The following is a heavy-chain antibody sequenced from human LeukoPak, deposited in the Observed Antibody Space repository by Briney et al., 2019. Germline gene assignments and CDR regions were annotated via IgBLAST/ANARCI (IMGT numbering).Heavy chain of an antibody. CDR2: IYYSGST. J-gene: IGHJ4*02. Sequence: PSETLSLTCTVSGGSISSGSYYWSWVRQPPGKGLEWIGYIYYSGSTYYNPSLKSRVAISVDTSKNQFSLNLSSVTAADTAVYYRARSSFYSSSWYFDYWGQGTLVTVSS. D-gene: IGHD6-13*01. V-gene: IGHV4-30-4*08. CDR3: ARSSFYSSSWYFDY. CDR1: GGSISSGSYY.